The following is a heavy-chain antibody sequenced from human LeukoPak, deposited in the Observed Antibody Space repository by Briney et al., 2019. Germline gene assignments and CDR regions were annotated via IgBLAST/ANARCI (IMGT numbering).Heavy chain of an antibody. CDR3: ARTETTFDY. CDR1: GLTFSSYA. CDR2: IYSGGST. D-gene: IGHD1-7*01. Sequence: PGGSLRLSCAASGLTFSSYAMSWVRQAPGKGLEWVSVIYSGGSTYYADSVKGRFTISRDNSKNTLYLQMNSLRAEDTAVYYCARTETTFDYWGQGTLVTVSS. J-gene: IGHJ4*02. V-gene: IGHV3-53*01.